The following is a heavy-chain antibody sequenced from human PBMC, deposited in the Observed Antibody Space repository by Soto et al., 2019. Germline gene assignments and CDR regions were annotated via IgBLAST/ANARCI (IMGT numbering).Heavy chain of an antibody. D-gene: IGHD7-27*01. Sequence: PSETLSLTCGVYSGSFSGYYWSWIRQPPGKGPEWIGEINHNGNTNYNPSLKSRVTISVDTSKNLFYLNLTSVSAADTAVYYCARGPWDYYYYGMDVWDQGATVTVSS. CDR2: INHNGNT. CDR1: SGSFSGYY. CDR3: ARGPWDYYYYGMDV. V-gene: IGHV4-34*01. J-gene: IGHJ6*02.